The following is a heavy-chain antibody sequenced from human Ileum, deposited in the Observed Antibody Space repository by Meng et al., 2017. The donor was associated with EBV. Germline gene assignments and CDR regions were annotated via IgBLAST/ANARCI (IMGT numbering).Heavy chain of an antibody. V-gene: IGHV4-39*07. CDR1: GGSFSSRKYY. D-gene: IGHD1-26*01. Sequence: QLQLQESGPGLVKPSETLSLTFGVSGGSFSSRKYYWGWIRQPPGKALEWIASIYYSGTTYYNPSLQSRVSISVDKSKNQVSLNMTSMTAADTAVYYCASRELAPFDYWGQGTLVTVSS. J-gene: IGHJ4*02. CDR2: IYYSGTT. CDR3: ASRELAPFDY.